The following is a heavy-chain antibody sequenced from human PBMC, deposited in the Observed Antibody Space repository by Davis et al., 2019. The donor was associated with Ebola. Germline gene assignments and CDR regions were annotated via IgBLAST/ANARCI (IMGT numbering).Heavy chain of an antibody. D-gene: IGHD4-23*01. CDR3: EVTWSVGFDY. CDR2: ISGSGGST. CDR1: GFTFSSYA. Sequence: GESLKISCAASGFTFSSYAMSWVRQAPGKGLEWVSAISGSGGSTYYADSVKGRFTISRDNSKNTLYLQMNSLRAEDTAVYYCEVTWSVGFDYWGQGTLVTVSS. V-gene: IGHV3-23*01. J-gene: IGHJ4*02.